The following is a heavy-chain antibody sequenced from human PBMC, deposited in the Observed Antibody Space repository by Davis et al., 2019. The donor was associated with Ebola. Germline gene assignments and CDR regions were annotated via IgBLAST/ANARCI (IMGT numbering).Heavy chain of an antibody. D-gene: IGHD2-2*01. CDR3: AIPEGYCSSTSCYHLDY. CDR2: ISYDGSNK. V-gene: IGHV3-30-3*01. Sequence: GESLKISCAASGFTFSSYAMHWVRQAPGKGLEWVAVISYDGSNKYYADSVKGRFTISRDNSKNTLYLQMNSLRAEDTAVYYCAIPEGYCSSTSCYHLDYWGQGTLVTVSS. CDR1: GFTFSSYA. J-gene: IGHJ4*02.